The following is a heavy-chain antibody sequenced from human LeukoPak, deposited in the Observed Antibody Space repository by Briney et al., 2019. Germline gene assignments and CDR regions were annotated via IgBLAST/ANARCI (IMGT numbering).Heavy chain of an antibody. CDR1: GFTFSSYA. V-gene: IGHV4-39*01. D-gene: IGHD3-22*01. Sequence: GSLRLSCAASGFTFSSYAMSWVRQAPGKGLEWIGSIYYSGSTYYNPSLKSRVTISVDTSKNQFSLKLSSVTAADTAVYYCARGSRITMIVVVISPFDYWGQGTLVTVSS. J-gene: IGHJ4*02. CDR3: ARGSRITMIVVVISPFDY. CDR2: IYYSGST.